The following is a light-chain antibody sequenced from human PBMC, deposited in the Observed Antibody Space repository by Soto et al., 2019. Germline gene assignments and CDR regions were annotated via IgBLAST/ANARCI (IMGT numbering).Light chain of an antibody. J-gene: IGKJ4*01. Sequence: DIVMTQTPLSLSVTPGQSASISCKSSQTLLHSNGKSYLYWYLQKAGQAPQLLIHEVSNRFSGVPDRFSGSGSGTDFTLKISRVEAEDVGVYYCLQSLQFPLTFGGGTKVEIK. CDR1: QTLLHSNGKSY. CDR3: LQSLQFPLT. CDR2: EVS. V-gene: IGKV2D-29*01.